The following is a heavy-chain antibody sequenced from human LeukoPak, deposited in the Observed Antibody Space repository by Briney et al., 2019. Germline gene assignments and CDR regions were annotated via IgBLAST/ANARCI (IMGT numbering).Heavy chain of an antibody. D-gene: IGHD6-13*01. V-gene: IGHV4-38-2*01. CDR2: IYHSGST. Sequence: SETLSLTCAVSGYSISSGYYWGWIRQPPGKGLEWIGSIYHSGSTYYNPSLKSRVTISVDTSKNQFSLKLSSVTAADTAVYYCARVGYSSSWYPDYWGQGTLSPSPQ. CDR3: ARVGYSSSWYPDY. J-gene: IGHJ4*02. CDR1: GYSISSGYY.